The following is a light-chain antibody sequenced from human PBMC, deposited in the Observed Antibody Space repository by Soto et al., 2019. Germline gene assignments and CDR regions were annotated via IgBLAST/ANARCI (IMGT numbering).Light chain of an antibody. CDR1: SSNLAYNS. V-gene: IGLV1-51*01. Sequence: QSVLTQPPSVSAAPGQDVTISCSGSSSNLAYNSLSWYQQLPGTAPKLLIYDDNKRPSGIPPRFSGSKSGTSATLGITGLETGDEADYYCGAWDDSLNVYVFGSGTKVTVL. CDR3: GAWDDSLNVYV. J-gene: IGLJ1*01. CDR2: DDN.